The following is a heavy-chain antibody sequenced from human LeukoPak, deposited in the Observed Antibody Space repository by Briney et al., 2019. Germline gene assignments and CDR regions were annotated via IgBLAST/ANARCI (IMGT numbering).Heavy chain of an antibody. CDR1: GFTFSSYA. Sequence: GGSLRLSCAASGFTFSSYAMHWVRQAPGQGLEWVAVISYDGSNKYYADSVKGRFTISRDNSKNTLYLQMNSLRAEDTAVYYCARDNTAAGNWFDPWGQGTLVTVSS. D-gene: IGHD6-13*01. CDR2: ISYDGSNK. J-gene: IGHJ5*02. V-gene: IGHV3-30*04. CDR3: ARDNTAAGNWFDP.